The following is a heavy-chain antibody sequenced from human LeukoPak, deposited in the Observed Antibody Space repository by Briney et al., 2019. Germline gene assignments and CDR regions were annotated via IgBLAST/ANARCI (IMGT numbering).Heavy chain of an antibody. J-gene: IGHJ3*02. Sequence: GGSLRLSCAASGFTFSSYAMSWVRQAPGKGLEWVSSISSSSSYIYYADSVKGRFTISRDNAKNSLYLQMNSLRAEDTAVYYCARDQTATNYYDSSGYYWNAFDIWGQGTMVTVSS. CDR1: GFTFSSYA. CDR3: ARDQTATNYYDSSGYYWNAFDI. D-gene: IGHD3-22*01. CDR2: ISSSSSYI. V-gene: IGHV3-21*01.